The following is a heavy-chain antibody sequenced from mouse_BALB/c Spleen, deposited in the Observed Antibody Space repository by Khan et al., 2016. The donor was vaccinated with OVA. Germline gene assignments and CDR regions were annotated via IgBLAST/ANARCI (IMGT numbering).Heavy chain of an antibody. V-gene: IGHV14-3*02. J-gene: IGHJ4*01. D-gene: IGHD1-2*01. CDR1: GFNIKDTY. Sequence: VQLKQSGAELVKPGASVKLSCTGSGFNIKDTYIHWVKQRPEQGLEWIGRIDPANGKTIYDPKFQGKATLTADTSSNTAYLHLSSLTSEETVVYDSASSLRLSAKDYWGHGTSVAVSS. CDR3: ASSLRLSAKDY. CDR2: IDPANGKT.